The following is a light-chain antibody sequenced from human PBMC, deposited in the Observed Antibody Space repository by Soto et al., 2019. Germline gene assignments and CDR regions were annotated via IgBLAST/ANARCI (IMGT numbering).Light chain of an antibody. J-gene: IGLJ1*01. V-gene: IGLV1-40*01. CDR1: GSNIGAGYD. CDR2: ANI. CDR3: QSYDSSPSGYV. Sequence: QSVLTQPPSVSGAPGRRVTISCTGSGSNIGAGYDVHWYQQLPGTAPKLLIFANIIRPSGVPDRFSGSKSGTSASLAITGLRAEDEADYYCQSYDSSPSGYVFGTGTKVTV.